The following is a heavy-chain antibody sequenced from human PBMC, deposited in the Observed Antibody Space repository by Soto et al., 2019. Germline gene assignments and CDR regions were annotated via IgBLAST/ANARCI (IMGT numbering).Heavy chain of an antibody. D-gene: IGHD1-1*01. CDR3: ARDDARVSTTNTDY. Sequence: QVQLVQSGAEVKKPGASVKVSCKASGYTFTDYAISWVRQAPGQGLEWMGWISAYNGNTNNAQKFQGRVSMTTDTFTSTAYMDVRSLSSDDTAVYFCARDDARVSTTNTDYWGQGNLVTVSS. V-gene: IGHV1-18*01. CDR1: GYTFTDYA. J-gene: IGHJ4*02. CDR2: ISAYNGNT.